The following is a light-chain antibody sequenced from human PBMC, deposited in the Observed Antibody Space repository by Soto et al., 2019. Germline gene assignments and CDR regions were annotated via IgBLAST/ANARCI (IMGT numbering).Light chain of an antibody. CDR3: QQYGTSPPIT. Sequence: EIVLTQSPGTLSLSPGERATLSCRASQSVSSSYLAWYQQKPGQAPRLLMYGASSRATGIPDRFSGSGSGTDFTLTSSRREPEDVAVYYWQQYGTSPPITFGQGTRLEIK. J-gene: IGKJ5*01. CDR1: QSVSSSY. V-gene: IGKV3-20*01. CDR2: GAS.